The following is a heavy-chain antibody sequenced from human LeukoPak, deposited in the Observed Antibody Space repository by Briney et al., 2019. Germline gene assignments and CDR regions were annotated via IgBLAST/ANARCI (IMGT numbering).Heavy chain of an antibody. J-gene: IGHJ4*02. D-gene: IGHD5-24*01. CDR3: ARVGPSGGDGYNYCFDY. CDR2: IYSGGST. V-gene: IGHV3-53*01. Sequence: GGSLRLSCAASGFTVSSNYMSWVRQAPGKGLEWVSVIYSGGSTYYADSVKGRFTISRDNSKNTLYLQMNSLRAEDTAVYYCARVGPSGGDGYNYCFDYWGQGTLVTVSS. CDR1: GFTVSSNY.